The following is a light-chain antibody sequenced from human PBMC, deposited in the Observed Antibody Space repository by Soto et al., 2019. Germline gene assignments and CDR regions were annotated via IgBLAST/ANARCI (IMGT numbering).Light chain of an antibody. V-gene: IGKV1-39*01. Sequence: DIQMTQSPSSLSASVGDRVTITCRASQSISSYLNWYQQKPGKAPKLLIYAASSLQSGVPSRFSGSGSGTDFTLTISSLQPEDFATYYCQQSYSTPPITSGQGTRL. CDR2: AAS. CDR1: QSISSY. CDR3: QQSYSTPPIT. J-gene: IGKJ5*01.